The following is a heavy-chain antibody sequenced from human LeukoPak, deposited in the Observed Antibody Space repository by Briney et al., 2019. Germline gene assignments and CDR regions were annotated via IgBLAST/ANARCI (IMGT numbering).Heavy chain of an antibody. V-gene: IGHV5-51*01. CDR3: ARQAYGSHFDAFDI. D-gene: IGHD3-22*01. J-gene: IGHJ3*02. CDR1: GYRFTTDY. CDR2: IYPDDSET. Sequence: PGESLQISCKASGYRFTTDYIGWVRQMPGKGLEWMGIIYPDDSETNYSPSFQGHVSMSVDKSITTAYLQWSSLKASDTAIYYCARQAYGSHFDAFDIWGQGTMVTVSS.